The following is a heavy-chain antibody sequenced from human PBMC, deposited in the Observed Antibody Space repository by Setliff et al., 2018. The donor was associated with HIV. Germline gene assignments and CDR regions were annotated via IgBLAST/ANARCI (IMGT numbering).Heavy chain of an antibody. Sequence: KPGGSLRLSCVTSGFTFSDAWMSWVRQGPGRGLEWVGRVKANADGGTTNYAAPVKGRFSISRDDSKSTLYLQLTSLQIEDTAVYYCVIDPPFYKTLRLYYSNLDVWGKGATVTVSS. CDR1: GFTFSDAW. CDR3: VIDPPFYKTLRLYYSNLDV. J-gene: IGHJ6*04. V-gene: IGHV3-15*01. D-gene: IGHD3-22*01. CDR2: VKANADGGTT.